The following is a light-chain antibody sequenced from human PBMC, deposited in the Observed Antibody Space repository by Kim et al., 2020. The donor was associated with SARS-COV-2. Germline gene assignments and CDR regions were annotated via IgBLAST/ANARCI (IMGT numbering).Light chain of an antibody. CDR2: VNSDGSH. CDR1: SGHSSNV. Sequence: QPVLTQSPSASACLGASVKLTCTLSSGHSSNVIAWHKQRPEKGPRYLMNVNSDGSHNKGDGIPDRFSGSSSGAERYLTISSLQSEDEADYYCQTWGTGIRVFGGGTQLTVL. J-gene: IGLJ3*02. V-gene: IGLV4-69*01. CDR3: QTWGTGIRV.